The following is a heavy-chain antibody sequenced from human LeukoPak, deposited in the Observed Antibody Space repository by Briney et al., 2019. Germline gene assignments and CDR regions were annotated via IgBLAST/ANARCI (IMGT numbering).Heavy chain of an antibody. Sequence: GGSLRLSCAASGFTFSSYDMHWVRQATGKGLEWVSAIGTAGDTYYPGSVKGRFTISRENAKNSLYLQMNSLRAGGTAVYYCARGSAGPDWSPWAYYYYGMDVWGQGTTVTVSS. J-gene: IGHJ6*02. V-gene: IGHV3-13*01. CDR2: IGTAGDT. CDR3: ARGSAGPDWSPWAYYYYGMDV. CDR1: GFTFSSYD. D-gene: IGHD3-9*01.